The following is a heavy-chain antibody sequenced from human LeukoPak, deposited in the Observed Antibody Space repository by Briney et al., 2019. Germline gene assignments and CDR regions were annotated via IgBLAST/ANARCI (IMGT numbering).Heavy chain of an antibody. V-gene: IGHV3-30*03. CDR2: ISSNGNDK. Sequence: GGCLRLSCAASGVTFSNYGMHWVRQAPGKGLEWVALISSNGNDKLYGDSVKGRFTISRDNSKNTLYLQMNSLRAEDTAVYYCARRNDFGAFDIWGQGTMVTVSS. CDR3: ARRNDFGAFDI. CDR1: GVTFSNYG. J-gene: IGHJ3*02. D-gene: IGHD4/OR15-4a*01.